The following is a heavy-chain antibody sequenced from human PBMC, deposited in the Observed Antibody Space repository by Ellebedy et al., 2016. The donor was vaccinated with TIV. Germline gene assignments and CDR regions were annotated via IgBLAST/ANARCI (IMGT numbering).Heavy chain of an antibody. CDR1: GASINSY. Sequence: MPSETLSLTCTVSGASINSYWNWIRQPPGRGLEYLGYVYYSGQTNYSPSLKDRVTISLDTSKSQFSLNLNSVTAADTAVYYCARKSLSNWSFDLWGRGTLVTVSS. CDR2: VYYSGQT. J-gene: IGHJ2*01. CDR3: ARKSLSNWSFDL. V-gene: IGHV4-59*01.